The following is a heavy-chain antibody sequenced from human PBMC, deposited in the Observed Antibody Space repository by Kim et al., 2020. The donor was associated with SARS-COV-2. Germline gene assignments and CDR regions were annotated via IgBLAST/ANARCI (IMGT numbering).Heavy chain of an antibody. CDR3: TTEGREEQQLGDY. Sequence: YAAPVKGRFTISRDASKNTLYLQMNNRKTEDTAVYYCTTEGREEQQLGDYWGQGTLVTVSS. J-gene: IGHJ4*02. D-gene: IGHD6-13*01. V-gene: IGHV3-15*01.